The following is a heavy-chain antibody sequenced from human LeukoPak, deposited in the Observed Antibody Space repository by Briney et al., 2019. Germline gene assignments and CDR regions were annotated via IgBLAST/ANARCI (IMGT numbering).Heavy chain of an antibody. CDR1: GNYW. J-gene: IGHJ4*02. V-gene: IGHV3-74*01. Sequence: GGSLRLSCAASGNYWMHSVRQVPGKGLVWVSHINSDGGWTSYADSVKGRFTISKDNAKNTVYLQMNSLRAEDTAVYYCVSFYETYWGRGTLVTVSS. CDR3: VSFYETY. D-gene: IGHD2/OR15-2a*01. CDR2: INSDGGWT.